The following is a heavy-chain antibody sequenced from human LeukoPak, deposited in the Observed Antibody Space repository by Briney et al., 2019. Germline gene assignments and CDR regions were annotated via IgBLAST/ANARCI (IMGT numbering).Heavy chain of an antibody. CDR1: GYSISSGYY. CDR2: IYYSGST. CDR3: ARTNHDVFDI. D-gene: IGHD1-14*01. Sequence: SETLSLTCSVSGYSISSGYYWSWIRQHPGKGLEWIGYIYYSGSTYYNPSLKSRVTISVDTSKNQFSLKLSSVTAADTAVYYCARTNHDVFDIWGQGTMVTVSS. J-gene: IGHJ3*02. V-gene: IGHV4-31*03.